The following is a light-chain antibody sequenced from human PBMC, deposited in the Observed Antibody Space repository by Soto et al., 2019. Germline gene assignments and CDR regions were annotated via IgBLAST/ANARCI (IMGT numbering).Light chain of an antibody. CDR2: EVS. CDR1: SSDVGGYNY. Sequence: QSVLTQPPSASGSPSQSVTISCTGTSSDVGGYNYVSWYQQHPGKAPKLMIYEVSKRPSGVPFRFSASKSANTASLTVSGLQAEDEADYYCCSYAGSNSWVFGGGTKLTVL. V-gene: IGLV2-8*01. CDR3: CSYAGSNSWV. J-gene: IGLJ3*02.